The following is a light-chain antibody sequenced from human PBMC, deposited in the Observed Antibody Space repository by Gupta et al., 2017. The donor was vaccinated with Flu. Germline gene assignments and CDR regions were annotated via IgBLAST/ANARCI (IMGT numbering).Light chain of an antibody. CDR1: SSDVGGYHK. V-gene: IGLV2-11*01. CDR2: DVS. J-gene: IGLJ3*02. CDR3: CSYAGTYTWV. Sequence: SALTLPRSAPGSPGPSVTTSSTSTSSDVGGYHKVSWYQQHPGKAPKLIIYDVSRRPSGVPDRFSGSTSGNTASLTVSGLQAEDEADYYCCSYAGTYTWVFGGGTKLTVL.